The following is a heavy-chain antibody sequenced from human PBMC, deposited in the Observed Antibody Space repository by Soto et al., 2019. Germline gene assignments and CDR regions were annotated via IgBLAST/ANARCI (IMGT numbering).Heavy chain of an antibody. CDR1: GYSISSNNYY. V-gene: IGHV4-39*01. CDR2: MYHSGNT. D-gene: IGHD3-10*01. Sequence: SETLSLTCAVSGYSISSNNYYCGWIRQPPGKGLEWIGSMYHSGNTYHNPSLKSRVTISVDTSKNQLSLNLRSVTAADTAVYYCASHRGPTGPNYWGQGTLVTVS. CDR3: ASHRGPTGPNY. J-gene: IGHJ4*02.